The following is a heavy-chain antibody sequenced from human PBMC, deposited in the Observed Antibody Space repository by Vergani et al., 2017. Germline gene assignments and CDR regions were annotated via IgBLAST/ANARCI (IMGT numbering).Heavy chain of an antibody. CDR2: IYYSGST. V-gene: IGHV4-39*01. D-gene: IGHD3-22*01. CDR3: ARADYYDSSGFYYFDY. J-gene: IGHJ4*02. CDR1: GGSISSSSYY. Sequence: QLQLQESGPGLVKPSETLSLTCTVSGGSISSSSYYWGWIRQPPGKGLEWIGSIYYSGSTYYNPSLKSRVTISVDTSKNQFSLKLSSVTAADKAVYYCARADYYDSSGFYYFDYWGQGTLVTVSS.